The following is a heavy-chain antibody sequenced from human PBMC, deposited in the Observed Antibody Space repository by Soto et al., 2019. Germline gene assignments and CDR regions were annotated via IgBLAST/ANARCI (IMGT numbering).Heavy chain of an antibody. CDR2: IVPRFGSP. D-gene: IGHD3-16*01. V-gene: IGHV1-69*06. CDR3: ARDRIQLRLGKYSFNAMDV. J-gene: IGHJ6*02. Sequence: QVQLVQSGAEMRKPGSSLRVSCKASGGTFSDFAFSWVRKAPGQGLEWMGGIVPRFGSPKYAQKFGGRVTITADTSTITVYMELSSLRFDDTAVYFCARDRIQLRLGKYSFNAMDVWGQGTTITVSS. CDR1: GGTFSDFA.